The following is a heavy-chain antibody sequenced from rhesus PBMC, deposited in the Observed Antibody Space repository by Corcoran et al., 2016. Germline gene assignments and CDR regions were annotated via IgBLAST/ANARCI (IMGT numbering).Heavy chain of an antibody. CDR1: GGSISGYY. D-gene: IGHD6-43*01. Sequence: QVKLQQWGEGLVKPSETLSLTCAVYGGSISGYYWSWIRQPPGKGLEWIGNIDGNSASTHYNPPLKNRVTISKDTSKNQFSLKLSSVTAADTAVYYCARGGGYSSSYLVDYWGQGVLVTVSS. J-gene: IGHJ4*01. CDR3: ARGGGYSSSYLVDY. CDR2: IDGNSAST. V-gene: IGHV4-73*01.